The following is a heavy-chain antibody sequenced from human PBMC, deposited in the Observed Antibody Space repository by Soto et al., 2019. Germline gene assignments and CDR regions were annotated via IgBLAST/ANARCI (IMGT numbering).Heavy chain of an antibody. Sequence: SGPTLVKPTQTLTLTCTFSGFSLSTSGVGVGWIRQPPGKALEWLALIYWDDDKRYSPSLKSRLTITKDTSKNQVVLTMTNMDPVDTATYYCAHSIAEQWLPLSYYFDYWGQGTLVTVSS. CDR2: IYWDDDK. CDR3: AHSIAEQWLPLSYYFDY. D-gene: IGHD6-19*01. CDR1: GFSLSTSGVG. V-gene: IGHV2-5*02. J-gene: IGHJ4*02.